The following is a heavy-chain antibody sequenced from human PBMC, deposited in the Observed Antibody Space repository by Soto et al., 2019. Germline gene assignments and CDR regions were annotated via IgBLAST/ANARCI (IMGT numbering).Heavy chain of an antibody. D-gene: IGHD2-15*01. V-gene: IGHV4-59*01. CDR1: GDSISRSF. CDR3: ARGYCSGGTCYDRFDP. J-gene: IGHJ5*02. CDR2: ISYTENT. Sequence: PSETLSLTCSVTGDSISRSFWHWIRQPPGEELEWVGFISYTENTNYNPSLKSRVSISMDTSKNHFSLTLTSVTAADTAVYFCARGYCSGGTCYDRFDPWGQGILVTVSS.